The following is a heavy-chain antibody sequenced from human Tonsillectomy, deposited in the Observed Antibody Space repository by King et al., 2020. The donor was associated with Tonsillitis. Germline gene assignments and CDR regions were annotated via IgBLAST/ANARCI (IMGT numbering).Heavy chain of an antibody. CDR2: IYYSGST. J-gene: IGHJ2*01. D-gene: IGHD6-13*01. CDR3: ARASSSSWYFDL. Sequence: QLQESGPGLVKPSQTLSLTCTVSGGSISSGAYYWSWIRQPPGKGLEWIGYIYYSGSTHYYPSLKSRLTISVDTSKNQFSLRLSSVTAADTAVYYCARASSSSWYFDLWGRGTLVTVSS. V-gene: IGHV4-31*03. CDR1: GGSISSGAYY.